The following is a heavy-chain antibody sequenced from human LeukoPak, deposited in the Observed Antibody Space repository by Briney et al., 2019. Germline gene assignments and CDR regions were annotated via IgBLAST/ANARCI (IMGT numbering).Heavy chain of an antibody. CDR3: ARVWLDLKTYNWFDP. CDR2: ISAYNGNT. Sequence: ASVKVSCKASGYTFTSYGISWVRQAPGQGLEWMGWISAYNGNTNYAQKLQGRVTMTTDTSTSTAYMELRSLRSDDTAVYYCARVWLDLKTYNWFDPWGQGTLVTVSS. J-gene: IGHJ5*02. D-gene: IGHD6-19*01. V-gene: IGHV1-18*01. CDR1: GYTFTSYG.